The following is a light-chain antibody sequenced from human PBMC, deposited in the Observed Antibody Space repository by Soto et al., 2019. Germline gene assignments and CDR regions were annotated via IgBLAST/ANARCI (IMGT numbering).Light chain of an antibody. V-gene: IGKV3-11*01. Sequence: IVMTQSPATLSVSPGERATLSCRASESVFGYLTWYQHKPGQAPRLLIYDATKRVTGIPARFSGSGSGTDFTLTISSLEPEDFAVYYCQQRGTFGGGTKVDIK. CDR1: ESVFGY. J-gene: IGKJ4*01. CDR2: DAT. CDR3: QQRGT.